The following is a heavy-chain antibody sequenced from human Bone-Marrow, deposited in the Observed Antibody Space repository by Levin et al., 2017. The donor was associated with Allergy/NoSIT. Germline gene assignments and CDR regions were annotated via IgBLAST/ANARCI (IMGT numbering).Heavy chain of an antibody. CDR3: ARERDLIGARAPFDY. CDR1: GGSISSSTHY. CDR2: IYYSGVT. J-gene: IGHJ4*02. V-gene: IGHV4-39*07. D-gene: IGHD2/OR15-2a*01. Sequence: PSETLSLTCTVSGGSISSSTHYWGWVRQAPGKGLEWIGSIYYSGVTYYSPSLMSRVSISVDRSKNQFSLNLRSVTAADTAVYYCARERDLIGARAPFDYWGQGTLVTVSS.